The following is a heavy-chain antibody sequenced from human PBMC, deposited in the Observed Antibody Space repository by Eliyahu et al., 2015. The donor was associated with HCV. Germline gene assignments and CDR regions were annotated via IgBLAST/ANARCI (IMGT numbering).Heavy chain of an antibody. J-gene: IGHJ3*02. CDR2: IKQDGSXK. CDR3: ARGGFYYVSAAFDI. CDR1: GFTFXSYW. V-gene: IGHV3-7*01. D-gene: IGHD3-10*02. Sequence: EVQLVESGGGLVQPGGSLXXSCXASGFTFXSYWXSWVRQAPGKGLEWVANIKQDGSXKYYVDSVKGRFTISRDNAKNSLYLQMNSLRAEDTAVYYCARGGFYYVSAAFDIWGQGTMVTVSS.